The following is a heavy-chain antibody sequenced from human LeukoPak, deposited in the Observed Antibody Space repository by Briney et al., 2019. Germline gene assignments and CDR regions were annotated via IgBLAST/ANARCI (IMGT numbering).Heavy chain of an antibody. D-gene: IGHD3-10*01. J-gene: IGHJ6*02. Sequence: GGSLRLSCAASGFTFSNAWVSWVRHARGKGREWVGCIKNKTDGGTTDYAARVKGRFINSSDDSKNTLYLQMISLKTQDAAVYYCTTDSGAYGSGSYFLVDYYYYGMDVWGQGTTVTVSS. CDR1: GFTFSNAW. CDR2: IKNKTDGGTT. V-gene: IGHV3-15*01. CDR3: TTDSGAYGSGSYFLVDYYYYGMDV.